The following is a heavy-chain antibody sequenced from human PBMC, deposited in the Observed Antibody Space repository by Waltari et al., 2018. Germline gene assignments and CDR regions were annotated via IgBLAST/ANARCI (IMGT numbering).Heavy chain of an antibody. V-gene: IGHV4-61*02. J-gene: IGHJ4*02. D-gene: IGHD6-6*01. Sequence: LVKPSQTLSLTCTVSGGSISSGSYYWSWIRQPAGKGLEWIGRIYTSGSTNYNPSLKSRVTISVDTSKNQFSLKLSSVTAADTAVYYCARERGSSSSADWGQGTLVTVSS. CDR2: IYTSGST. CDR1: GGSISSGSYY. CDR3: ARERGSSSSAD.